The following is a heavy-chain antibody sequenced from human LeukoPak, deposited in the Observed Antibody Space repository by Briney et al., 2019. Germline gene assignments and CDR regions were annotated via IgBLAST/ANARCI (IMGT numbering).Heavy chain of an antibody. V-gene: IGHV4-61*01. J-gene: IGHJ4*02. CDR1: GGSVSSGSYY. Sequence: PSETLSLTCTVSGGSVSSGSYYWSWIRQPPGKGLDWIGYIYYSGSTNYNPSLKSRVTISVDTSKNQFSLKLSSVTAADTAVYYCAREVSSGWSLDYWGQGTLVTVSS. CDR3: AREVSSGWSLDY. CDR2: IYYSGST. D-gene: IGHD6-19*01.